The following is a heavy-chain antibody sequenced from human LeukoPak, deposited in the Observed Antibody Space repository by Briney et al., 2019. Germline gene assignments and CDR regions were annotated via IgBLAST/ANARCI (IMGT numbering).Heavy chain of an antibody. V-gene: IGHV3-30*18. CDR1: GFTFSSYG. J-gene: IGHJ6*02. CDR2: ISYDGSNK. D-gene: IGHD4-11*01. CDR3: AKDLVTTDYYYGMDV. Sequence: QTGGSLRLSCAASGFTFSSYGMHWVRQAPGKGLEWVAVISYDGSNKYYADSVKGRFTISRDNSKNTLYLQMNSLRAEDTAVYYCAKDLVTTDYYYGMDVWGQGTTVTVSS.